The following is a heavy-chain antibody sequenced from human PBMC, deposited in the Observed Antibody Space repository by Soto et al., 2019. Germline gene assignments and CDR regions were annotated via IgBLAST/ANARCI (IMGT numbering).Heavy chain of an antibody. J-gene: IGHJ6*02. CDR2: ISYDGNNK. V-gene: IGHV3-30-3*01. CDR3: ARAGCDGGSCYTQVGLRYGMDV. D-gene: IGHD2-15*01. CDR1: GFILSTYA. Sequence: QVQLVESGGGVVQPGRSLRLSCAASGFILSTYAMYWVRQAPGKGLEWVAVISYDGNNKYYADSVKGRFTISRDNSKNTLYLQMNSLIAEDTAVYYCARAGCDGGSCYTQVGLRYGMDVWGQGTTVTVSS.